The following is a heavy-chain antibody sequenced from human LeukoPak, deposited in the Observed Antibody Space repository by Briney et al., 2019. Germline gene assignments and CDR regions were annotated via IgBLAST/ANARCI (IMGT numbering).Heavy chain of an antibody. CDR3: AAVDVDTAFP. D-gene: IGHD5-18*01. Sequence: GGSLRLSCAASGLTFINFGMTWVRQAPGKGLEWVSAISGSGVITFYADSVKGRFTISRDNSKNTLYLQMNSLRAEDTAVYYCAAVDVDTAFPWGQGTLVTVSS. CDR2: ISGSGVIT. V-gene: IGHV3-23*01. J-gene: IGHJ5*02. CDR1: GLTFINFG.